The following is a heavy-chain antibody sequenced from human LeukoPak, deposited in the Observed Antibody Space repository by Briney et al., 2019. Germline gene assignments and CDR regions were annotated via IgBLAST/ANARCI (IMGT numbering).Heavy chain of an antibody. CDR3: AKGSGSYRPLNFDY. J-gene: IGHJ4*02. CDR1: GFTFSSYG. D-gene: IGHD1-26*01. V-gene: IGHV3-23*01. Sequence: PGGSLRLSCTASGFTFSSYGMNWVRQAPGKGLEWVSATSSSDAGTYYADSVRGRFTISRDNSKNTLYLQMNSLRAEDTAVYYCAKGSGSYRPLNFDYWGQGTLVTVSS. CDR2: TSSSDAGT.